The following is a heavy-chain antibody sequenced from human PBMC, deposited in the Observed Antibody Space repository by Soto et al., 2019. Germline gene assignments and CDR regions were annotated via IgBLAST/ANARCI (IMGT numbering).Heavy chain of an antibody. CDR1: GFTFSSYA. CDR2: ISGSGGST. Sequence: GGSLRLSCAASGFTFSSYAMSWVRQAPGKGLEWVSAISGSGGSTYYADSVKGRFTISRDNSKNTLYLQMNSLRAEDTAVYYCAKSILLRLMPNDAFDIWGQGTMVTVSS. D-gene: IGHD3-22*01. CDR3: AKSILLRLMPNDAFDI. J-gene: IGHJ3*02. V-gene: IGHV3-23*01.